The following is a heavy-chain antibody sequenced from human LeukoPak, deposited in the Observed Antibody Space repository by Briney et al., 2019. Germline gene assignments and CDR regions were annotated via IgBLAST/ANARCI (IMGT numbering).Heavy chain of an antibody. CDR2: IWYDGSNK. CDR3: ARDFGYYDSSGYYSRPVDY. V-gene: IGHV3-33*01. Sequence: PGGSLRLSCAASGFTFSSYGMPWVRQAPGKGLEWVAVIWYDGSNKYDADSVKGRFTISRDNSKNTLYLQMNSLRAEDTAVYYCARDFGYYDSSGYYSRPVDYWGQGTLVTVSS. D-gene: IGHD3-22*01. CDR1: GFTFSSYG. J-gene: IGHJ4*02.